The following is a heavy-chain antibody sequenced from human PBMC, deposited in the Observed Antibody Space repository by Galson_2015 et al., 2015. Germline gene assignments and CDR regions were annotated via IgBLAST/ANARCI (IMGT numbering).Heavy chain of an antibody. CDR3: ARAPPDYGGRDYHFDY. D-gene: IGHD4-23*01. CDR1: GYTFTGYY. J-gene: IGHJ4*02. CDR2: INPNSGGT. Sequence: SVKVSCKASGYTFTGYYMHWVRQAPGQGLEWMGWINPNSGGTNYAQKFQGWVTMTRDTSISTAYMELSRLRSDDTAVYYCARAPPDYGGRDYHFDYWGQGTLVTVSS. V-gene: IGHV1-2*04.